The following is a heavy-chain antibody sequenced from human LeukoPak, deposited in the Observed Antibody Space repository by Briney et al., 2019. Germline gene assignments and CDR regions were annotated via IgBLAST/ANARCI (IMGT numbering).Heavy chain of an antibody. CDR2: IYHSGST. CDR1: GYSISSGYY. D-gene: IGHD3-9*01. CDR3: AREEGLRYFDWLLPFDY. Sequence: PSETLSLTCTVSGYSISSGYYWGWIRQPPGKGLEWIGRIYHSGSTYYNPSLKSRVTISVDTSKNQFSLKLSSVTAADTAVYYCAREEGLRYFDWLLPFDYWGPGTMVTVSS. J-gene: IGHJ4*02. V-gene: IGHV4-38-2*02.